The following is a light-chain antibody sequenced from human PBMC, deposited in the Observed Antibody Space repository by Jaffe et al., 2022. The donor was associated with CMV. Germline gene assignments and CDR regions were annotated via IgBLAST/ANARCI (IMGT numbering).Light chain of an antibody. J-gene: IGLJ3*02. Sequence: QSALTQPPSASGSPGQSVTISCTGASSDVAIYDYVSWYQQHPGTAPKLMIYGVSKRPSGVPDRFSGSKSGNTASLTVSGLHAEDEADYYCSSYAGSGIWVFGGGTKLTVL. CDR2: GVS. CDR3: SSYAGSGIWV. CDR1: SSDVAIYDY. V-gene: IGLV2-8*01.